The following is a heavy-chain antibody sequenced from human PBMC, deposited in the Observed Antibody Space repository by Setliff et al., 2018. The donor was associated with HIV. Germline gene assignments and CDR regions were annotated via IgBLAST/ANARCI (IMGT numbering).Heavy chain of an antibody. CDR1: GGSISSYY. J-gene: IGHJ3*02. CDR3: ARGRGLLWCGVNWEDAFDI. Sequence: PSESRSLTCTVAGGSISSYYWGWIRQPPGKGLEWIGYIYTSGSTNYNPSLKSRVTISVDTSKTQFTLKLCSGTAADTSVYYCARGRGLLWCGVNWEDAFDIWGQGTMVTVSS. V-gene: IGHV4-4*08. CDR2: IYTSGST. D-gene: IGHD3-10*01.